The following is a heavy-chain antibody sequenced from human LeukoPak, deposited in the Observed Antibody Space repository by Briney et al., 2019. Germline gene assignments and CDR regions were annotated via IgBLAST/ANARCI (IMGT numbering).Heavy chain of an antibody. CDR2: IYTTGST. CDR3: ARDSEQPYYDMDV. CDR1: GGSISSGSGY. D-gene: IGHD1-14*01. V-gene: IGHV4-61*02. Sequence: NPAGTLSLTCAASGGSISSGSGYWSWIRQHAGKCMVWIGRIYTTGSTNYNPSLKSRVTISVDTSKIQFSQKLSSVTAADTAVYYWARDSEQPYYDMDVWGKGTTVTVSS. J-gene: IGHJ6*03.